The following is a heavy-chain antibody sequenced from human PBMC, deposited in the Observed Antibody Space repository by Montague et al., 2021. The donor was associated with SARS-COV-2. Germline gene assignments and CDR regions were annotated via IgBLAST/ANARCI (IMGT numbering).Heavy chain of an antibody. CDR1: GGSISSSSYD. D-gene: IGHD3-22*01. CDR3: AREGGWLSRGSYYFDY. Sequence: SETLSLTCTVAGGSISSSSYDWDWIRQPPGKGLEWIGSIYYSGSTYYXPSVKSRVTISVDTSKNQFSLKLSSVTAADTAVYYCAREGGWLSRGSYYFDYWGQGTLVTVSS. V-gene: IGHV4-39*07. J-gene: IGHJ4*02. CDR2: IYYSGST.